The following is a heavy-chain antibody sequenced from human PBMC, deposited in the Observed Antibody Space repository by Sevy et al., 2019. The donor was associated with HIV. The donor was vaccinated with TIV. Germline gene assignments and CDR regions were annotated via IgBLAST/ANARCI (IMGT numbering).Heavy chain of an antibody. J-gene: IGHJ6*02. V-gene: IGHV3-53*01. CDR1: GFSVSSNY. D-gene: IGHD2-15*01. CDR3: TREDIVLGEDNYYGMDV. CDR2: IYSDGRT. Sequence: GGSLRLSCVVSGFSVSSNYMSWVRQAPGKGLEWVSNIYSDGRTYYADSVRGRFTISRDTSKNTVYLEMKSLRAEETAVYYCTREDIVLGEDNYYGMDVWGHRTTVTVSS.